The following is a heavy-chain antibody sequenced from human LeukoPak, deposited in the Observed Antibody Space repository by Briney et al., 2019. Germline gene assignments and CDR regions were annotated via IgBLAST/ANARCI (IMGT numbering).Heavy chain of an antibody. CDR3: ARGDQWYSSSSFFPLTFLDL. J-gene: IGHJ4*02. CDR2: INHSGST. D-gene: IGHD6-6*01. V-gene: IGHV4-34*01. Sequence: PSETLSLTCAVYGGSFSGYYWSWIRQPPGKGLEWIGEINHSGSTNYNPSLKSRVTISVDTSKNQFSLKLSSVTAAETAVYYCARGDQWYSSSSFFPLTFLDLWGQGTLVTVSS. CDR1: GGSFSGYY.